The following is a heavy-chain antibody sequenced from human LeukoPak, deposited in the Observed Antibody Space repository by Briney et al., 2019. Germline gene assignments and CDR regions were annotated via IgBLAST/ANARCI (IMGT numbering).Heavy chain of an antibody. V-gene: IGHV4-39*01. CDR2: IYNSGTT. J-gene: IGHJ4*01. CDR1: GDSISSTSYY. Sequence: SETLSLTCTVSGDSISSTSYYWDWIRQPPGKGLEWIGSIYNSGTTYYNPSLKSRVTISVDTSKNQFPLKVSSVTAADTAVYYCASRVYGLGSFNYWGQGTLVTVSS. CDR3: ASRVYGLGSFNY. D-gene: IGHD3-10*01.